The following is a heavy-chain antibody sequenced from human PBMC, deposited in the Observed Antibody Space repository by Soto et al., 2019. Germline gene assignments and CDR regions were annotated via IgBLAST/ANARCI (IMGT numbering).Heavy chain of an antibody. CDR1: GGSISSSNYY. Sequence: QLQLQESGPGLVKPSETLSLTCTVSGGSISSSNYYWGWIRQPPGKGLEWIGSIYYSGSTYYNPSLKSRVTISVDTSKNQFSLKLSSVTAADTAVYYCATQEVGGSYVYTFDPWGQRTLVTVSS. V-gene: IGHV4-39*01. J-gene: IGHJ5*02. D-gene: IGHD1-26*01. CDR3: ATQEVGGSYVYTFDP. CDR2: IYYSGST.